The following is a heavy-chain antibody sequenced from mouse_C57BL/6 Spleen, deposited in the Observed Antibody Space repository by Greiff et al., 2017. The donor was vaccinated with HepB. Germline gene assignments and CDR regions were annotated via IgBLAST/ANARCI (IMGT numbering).Heavy chain of an antibody. Sequence: VQLQQPGAELVKPGASVKLSCKASGYTFTSYWMHWVKQRPGQGLEWIGMIHPNSGSTNYNEKFKSKATLTVDKSSSTAYMQLSSLTSEDSAVYYCAYGYDDGAWFAYWGQGTLVTVSA. CDR1: GYTFTSYW. D-gene: IGHD2-2*01. CDR2: IHPNSGST. V-gene: IGHV1-64*01. J-gene: IGHJ3*01. CDR3: AYGYDDGAWFAY.